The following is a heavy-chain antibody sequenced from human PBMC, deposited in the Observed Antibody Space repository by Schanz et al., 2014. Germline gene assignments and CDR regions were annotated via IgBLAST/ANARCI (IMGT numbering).Heavy chain of an antibody. J-gene: IGHJ4*02. Sequence: QVQVIQSGPEVKKPGASVKVSCKASGYTFTNFYIHWVRQAPGQGLEWMGMINPTGGNTIYAQKFQGRVTMTRDTSTSTVYMELSRLRSEDTALYYCARDPAVAGPFDYWGQGTLVTVSS. V-gene: IGHV1-46*01. CDR3: ARDPAVAGPFDY. D-gene: IGHD6-19*01. CDR2: INPTGGNT. CDR1: GYTFTNFY.